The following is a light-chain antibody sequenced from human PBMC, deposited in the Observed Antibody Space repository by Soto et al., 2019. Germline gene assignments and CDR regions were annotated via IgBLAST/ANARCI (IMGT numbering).Light chain of an antibody. Sequence: DIQLTQSRSTLCAFVGERVTLTWLASQSIGRWLAWYQQKPGKAPKLLIYDASSLESGVPSRFSGSGSGTEFTLTISSLQPDDFATYYCQQYNTYSPERTFGQGTKVDIK. V-gene: IGKV1-5*01. CDR2: DAS. CDR3: QQYNTYSPERT. CDR1: QSIGRW. J-gene: IGKJ1*01.